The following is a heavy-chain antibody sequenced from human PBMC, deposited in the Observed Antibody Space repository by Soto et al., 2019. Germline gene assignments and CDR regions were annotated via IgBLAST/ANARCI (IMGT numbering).Heavy chain of an antibody. J-gene: IGHJ4*02. D-gene: IGHD6-19*01. CDR3: AKDSLRGYSSGPGYY. CDR1: GFTFSSYG. Sequence: QPGGSLRLSCAASGFTFSSYGMHWVRQAPGKGLEWVAVISYDGSNKYYADSVKGRFTISRDNSKNTLYLQMNSLRAEDTAVYYCAKDSLRGYSSGPGYYWGQGTLVTVSS. CDR2: ISYDGSNK. V-gene: IGHV3-30*18.